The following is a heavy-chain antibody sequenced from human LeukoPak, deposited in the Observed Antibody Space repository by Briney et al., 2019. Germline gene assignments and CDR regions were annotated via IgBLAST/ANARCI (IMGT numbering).Heavy chain of an antibody. J-gene: IGHJ4*02. Sequence: GGSLRLSCSASGFTFSRYAMHWVRQAPGKGLEYVSAISSNGGSTYYADSVKGRFTISRDNSRNTLHLQVNSLRVEDTAVYYCVKDSSSGGYFDYWGQGTLVTVSS. CDR3: VKDSSSGGYFDY. CDR1: GFTFSRYA. V-gene: IGHV3-64D*06. D-gene: IGHD3-10*01. CDR2: ISSNGGST.